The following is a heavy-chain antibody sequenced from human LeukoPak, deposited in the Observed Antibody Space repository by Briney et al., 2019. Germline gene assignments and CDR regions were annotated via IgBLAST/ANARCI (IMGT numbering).Heavy chain of an antibody. D-gene: IGHD2-15*01. CDR3: AKDQCSGGSCYLDY. V-gene: IGHV3-30*18. Sequence: GGSLRLSCAASGFTFSSYGMHWVRQATGKGLEWVAVISYDGSNKYYADSVKGRFTISRENSKNTLYLQMNSRRAEDTAVYYCAKDQCSGGSCYLDYWGQGTLVTVSS. CDR1: GFTFSSYG. J-gene: IGHJ4*02. CDR2: ISYDGSNK.